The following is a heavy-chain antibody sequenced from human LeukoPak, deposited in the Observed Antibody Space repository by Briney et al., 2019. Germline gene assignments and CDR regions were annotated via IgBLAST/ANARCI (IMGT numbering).Heavy chain of an antibody. Sequence: GGSLRLSCAASGFTFSSYSMNWVRQAPGKGLEWVSYISSSSTIYYADSVKGRFTISRDNAKNSLYLQMNSLRAEDTAVYYCARENSITIFGVVIQPRGYFDYWGQGTLVTVSS. V-gene: IGHV3-48*01. CDR2: ISSSSTI. CDR1: GFTFSSYS. J-gene: IGHJ4*02. CDR3: ARENSITIFGVVIQPRGYFDY. D-gene: IGHD3-3*01.